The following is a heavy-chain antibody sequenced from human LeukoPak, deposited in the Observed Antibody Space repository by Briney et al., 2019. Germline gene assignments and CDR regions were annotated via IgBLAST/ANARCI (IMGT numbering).Heavy chain of an antibody. CDR1: GFTFSSYE. CDR3: AELGITMIGGV. CDR2: ISSSGSTI. J-gene: IGHJ6*04. Sequence: GGSLRLSCAASGFTFSSYEMNWVRQAPGKGLEWVSYISSSGSTIYYADSVKSRFTISRDDAKNSLYLQMNSLRAEDTAVYYCAELGITMIGGVWGKGTTVTISS. D-gene: IGHD3-10*02. V-gene: IGHV3-48*03.